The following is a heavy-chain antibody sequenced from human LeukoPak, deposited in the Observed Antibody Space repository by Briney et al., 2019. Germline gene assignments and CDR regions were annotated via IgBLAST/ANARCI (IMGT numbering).Heavy chain of an antibody. Sequence: GGSLRLSCAASGFTFSSYGMPWVRQAPGKGLEWVSAISGSGGSTYYADSVKGRFTISRDNSKNTLYLQMNSLRAEDTAVYYCAKGSWAAVTTFDYWGQGTLVTVSS. CDR1: GFTFSSYG. V-gene: IGHV3-23*01. D-gene: IGHD4-17*01. CDR3: AKGSWAAVTTFDY. CDR2: ISGSGGST. J-gene: IGHJ4*02.